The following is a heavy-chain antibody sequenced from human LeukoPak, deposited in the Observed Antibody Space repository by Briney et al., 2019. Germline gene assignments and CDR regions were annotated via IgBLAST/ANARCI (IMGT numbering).Heavy chain of an antibody. V-gene: IGHV3-7*01. CDR2: IKQDGSEK. Sequence: GGSLRLSCAASGFTFSSYWMSWVRQAPGKGLEWVANIKQDGSEKYYVDSVKGRFTISRDNAKNSLYLQMNSLRAEDTAVYYCARDFGGDYVVKAFDYWGQGTLVTVSS. D-gene: IGHD4-17*01. CDR1: GFTFSSYW. J-gene: IGHJ4*02. CDR3: ARDFGGDYVVKAFDY.